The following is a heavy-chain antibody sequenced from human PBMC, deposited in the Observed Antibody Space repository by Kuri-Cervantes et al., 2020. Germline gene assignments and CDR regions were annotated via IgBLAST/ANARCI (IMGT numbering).Heavy chain of an antibody. V-gene: IGHV4-39*01. CDR1: GGSISSSSYY. Sequence: SETLSLTCSVSGGSISSSSYYWAWIRQPPGKGLEWIGSIYYSGSTNYNPSLKSRVTISVDTSKNQFSLKLSSVVAADTAVCYCVRQSVGTMMNYWGQGALVTVSS. CDR3: VRQSVGTMMNY. J-gene: IGHJ4*02. CDR2: IYYSGST. D-gene: IGHD1-7*01.